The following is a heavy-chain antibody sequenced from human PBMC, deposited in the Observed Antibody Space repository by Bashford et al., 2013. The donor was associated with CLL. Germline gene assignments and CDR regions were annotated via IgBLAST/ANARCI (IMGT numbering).Heavy chain of an antibody. D-gene: IGHD3-22*01. J-gene: IGHJ4*02. Sequence: SVKVSCKSSGGTFSNYAISWLRQAPGQGLEWMGGIIPIFGSPNYAQNFQDRVTITADKSTRTAYMELRRLRSEDTATYFCARGWDYETRGFYYPYWGQGTLVTVSS. V-gene: IGHV1-69*06. CDR3: ARGWDYETRGFYYPY. CDR2: IIPIFGSP. CDR1: GGTFSNYA.